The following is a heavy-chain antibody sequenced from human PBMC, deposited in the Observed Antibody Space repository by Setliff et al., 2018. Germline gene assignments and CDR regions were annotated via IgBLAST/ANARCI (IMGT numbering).Heavy chain of an antibody. Sequence: KPSETLSLTCTVSGDSISSGYYYWTWIRQSAGKGLEWIWHFYTSGNTNYNPSLKSRVTISVDTSKNQFSLKLSSVTAADTATYYCARGGPTLTISRVLVVSSFDPWGQGSRVTVSS. D-gene: IGHD3-3*01. CDR3: ARGGPTLTISRVLVVSSFDP. V-gene: IGHV4-61*09. J-gene: IGHJ5*02. CDR1: GDSISSGYYY. CDR2: FYTSGNT.